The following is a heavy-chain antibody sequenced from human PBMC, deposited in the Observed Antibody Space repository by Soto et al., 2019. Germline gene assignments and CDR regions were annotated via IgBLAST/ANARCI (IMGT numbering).Heavy chain of an antibody. V-gene: IGHV4-59*08. D-gene: IGHD3-3*01. CDR1: GGSISSYY. Sequence: PSETLSLTCTVSGGSISSYYWSWIRQPPGKGLEWIGYIYYSGSTNYNPSLKSRVTISVDTSKNQFSLKLSSVTAADTAVYYCARGRLDYDFWSGSPRLYGMDVWGQGTTVTVSS. CDR2: IYYSGST. CDR3: ARGRLDYDFWSGSPRLYGMDV. J-gene: IGHJ6*02.